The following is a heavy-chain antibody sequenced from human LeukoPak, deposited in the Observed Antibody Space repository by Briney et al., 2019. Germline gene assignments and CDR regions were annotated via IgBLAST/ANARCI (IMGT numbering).Heavy chain of an antibody. D-gene: IGHD3-3*01. CDR2: VNPGGST. CDR1: GGSLSNYY. Sequence: PSETLSLTYAVNGGSLSNYYWNWLRQPPGKGLEWLGEVNPGGSTNYNPSLKSRVTMSVDTSKNQFSLKLSSVTAADTAVYYCAVSGYYNFWSGYSGYFNYWGQGTLVTVSS. V-gene: IGHV4-34*01. CDR3: AVSGYYNFWSGYSGYFNY. J-gene: IGHJ4*02.